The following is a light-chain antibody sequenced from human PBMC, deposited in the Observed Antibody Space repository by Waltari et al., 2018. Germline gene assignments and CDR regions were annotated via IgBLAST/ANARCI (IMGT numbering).Light chain of an antibody. J-gene: IGLJ2*01. V-gene: IGLV2-14*03. CDR1: SSDVGGYNS. CDR2: DVS. Sequence: QSALTQPASLSGSPGQSITISCTGTSSDVGGYNSASWYQDHPGHAPKVIIYDVSNRPSGVSDRFSGSKSGNTASLTISGLQAEDEADYYCSSQSSNDVVLFGGGTKLTVL. CDR3: SSQSSNDVVL.